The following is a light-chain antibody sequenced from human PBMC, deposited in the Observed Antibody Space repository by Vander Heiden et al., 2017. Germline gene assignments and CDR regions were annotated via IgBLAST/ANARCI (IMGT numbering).Light chain of an antibody. CDR1: RPRNYY. V-gene: IGLV3-19*01. CDR2: VTI. Sequence: SSELTHDPALSVALGQTVRITCQGARPRNYYASWYQQRPGQAPGLVTYVTINRAPGIPDAFFCPSPGNTAPLTITGAQAEDEGGYYLNSRESRGNQLGFGGGTKLTVL. CDR3: NSRESRGNQLG. J-gene: IGLJ2*01.